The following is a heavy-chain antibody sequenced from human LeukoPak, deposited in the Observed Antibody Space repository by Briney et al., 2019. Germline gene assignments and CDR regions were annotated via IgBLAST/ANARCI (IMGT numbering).Heavy chain of an antibody. V-gene: IGHV3-33*06. CDR1: GFTFSSYG. D-gene: IGHD6-13*01. Sequence: GGSLRLSCAASGFTFSSYGMHWVRQAPGKGLEWVAVIWYGGSNKYYADSVKGRFTISRDNSKNTLYLQMNSLRAEDTAVYYCAKEGYSSSWWGGAFDIWGQGTMVTVSS. J-gene: IGHJ3*02. CDR2: IWYGGSNK. CDR3: AKEGYSSSWWGGAFDI.